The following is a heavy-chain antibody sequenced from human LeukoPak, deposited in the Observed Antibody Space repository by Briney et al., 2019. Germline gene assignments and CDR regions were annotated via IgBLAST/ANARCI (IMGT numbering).Heavy chain of an antibody. V-gene: IGHV1-2*02. D-gene: IGHD5-24*01. CDR1: GYTFTGYY. CDR3: ARGTEMATSYYYYYGMDV. J-gene: IGHJ6*02. Sequence: ASVKVSCKASGYTFTGYYMHWVRQAPGQGLEWMGWINPNSGGTNYAQKFQGRVTMTRDTSISTAYMELSRLRSDDTAVYYCARGTEMATSYYYYYGMDVWGQGTTVTVSS. CDR2: INPNSGGT.